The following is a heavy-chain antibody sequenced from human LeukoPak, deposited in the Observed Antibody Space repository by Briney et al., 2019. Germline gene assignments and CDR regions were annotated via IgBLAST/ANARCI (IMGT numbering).Heavy chain of an antibody. J-gene: IGHJ4*02. D-gene: IGHD2-15*01. V-gene: IGHV1-69*06. CDR1: GGTFSSYA. CDR2: IIPIFGTA. CDR3: ARGRYCSGGSCYPEDY. Sequence: SVKVSCKASGGTFSSYAISWVRQAPGQGLEWTGGIIPIFGTANYAQRFQGRVTITADKSTSTAYMELSSLRSEDTAVYYCARGRYCSGGSCYPEDYWGQGTLVTVSS.